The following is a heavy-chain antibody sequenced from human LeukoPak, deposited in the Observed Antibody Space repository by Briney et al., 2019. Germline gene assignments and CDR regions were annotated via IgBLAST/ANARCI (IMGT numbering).Heavy chain of an antibody. V-gene: IGHV3-9*01. J-gene: IGHJ6*02. CDR2: ISWNSGSI. D-gene: IGHD3-9*01. CDR1: GFTFDDYA. Sequence: GGSLRLSCAASGFTFDDYAMHWVRQAPGKGLEWVSGISWNSGSIGYADSVKGRFTISRDNAKNSLYLQMNSLRAEDTALYYCAKDISYDILTGYPRMAVWGQGTTVTVSS. CDR3: AKDISYDILTGYPRMAV.